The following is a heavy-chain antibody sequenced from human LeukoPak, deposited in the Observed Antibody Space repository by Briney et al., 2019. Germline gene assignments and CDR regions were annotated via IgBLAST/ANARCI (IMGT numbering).Heavy chain of an antibody. J-gene: IGHJ4*02. D-gene: IGHD3-9*01. V-gene: IGHV4-59*08. CDR3: ARPLTGYSYFDY. CDR1: GGSIRSYY. Sequence: SETLSLTCTVSGGSIRSYYWSWIRQPPGKGLEWIGYMHHSGSTKHNPPLKSRVTISVDTSKNQFSLKLNSVTAADTAVYYCARPLTGYSYFDYWGQGTLVTVSS. CDR2: MHHSGST.